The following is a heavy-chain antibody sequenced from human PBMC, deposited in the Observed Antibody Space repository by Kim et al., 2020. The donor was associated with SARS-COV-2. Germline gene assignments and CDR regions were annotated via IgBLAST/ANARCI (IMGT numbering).Heavy chain of an antibody. CDR3: ARGILITIFGVVAHLDY. CDR2: IYYSGST. V-gene: IGHV4-31*03. J-gene: IGHJ4*02. CDR1: GGSISSGGYY. D-gene: IGHD3-3*01. Sequence: SETRSLTCTVSGGSISSGGYYWSWIRQHPGKGLEWIGYIYYSGSTYYNPSLKSRVTISVDTSKNQFSLKLSSVTAADTAVYYCARGILITIFGVVAHLDYWGQGTLVTVSS.